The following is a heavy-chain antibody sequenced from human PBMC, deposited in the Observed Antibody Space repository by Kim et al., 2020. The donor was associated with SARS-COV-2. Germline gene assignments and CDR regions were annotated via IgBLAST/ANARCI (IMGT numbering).Heavy chain of an antibody. Sequence: GESLKISCKGSGYSFTSYWIGWVRQMPGKGLEWMGIIYPGDSDTRYSPSFQGQVTISADKSISTAYLQWSSLKASDTAMYYCASQRDGRFLEWLGAFDIWGQGTMVTVSS. V-gene: IGHV5-51*01. D-gene: IGHD3-3*01. CDR2: IYPGDSDT. CDR1: GYSFTSYW. J-gene: IGHJ3*02. CDR3: ASQRDGRFLEWLGAFDI.